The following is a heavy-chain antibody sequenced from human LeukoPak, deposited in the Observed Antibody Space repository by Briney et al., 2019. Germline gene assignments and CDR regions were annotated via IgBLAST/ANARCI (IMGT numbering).Heavy chain of an antibody. CDR3: AKTLLVRGGAFDI. D-gene: IGHD4-23*01. Sequence: GGTLRLSWAASGVRFRSYGMHSVRQDPGKGLEWVAVISYDGSNKYYADSVKGRFTISRDNSENTLYLQMNSLRAEDTAVYYCAKTLLVRGGAFDIWGQGTMVTVSS. V-gene: IGHV3-30*18. J-gene: IGHJ3*02. CDR2: ISYDGSNK. CDR1: GVRFRSYG.